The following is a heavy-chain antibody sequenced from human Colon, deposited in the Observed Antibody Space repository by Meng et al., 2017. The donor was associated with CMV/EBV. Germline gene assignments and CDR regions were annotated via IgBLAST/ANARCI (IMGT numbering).Heavy chain of an antibody. J-gene: IGHJ4*02. Sequence: SETLSLTCTVSGYSISSGYYWGWIRQPPGKGLEWIGSIYHSGSTYYNPSLKSRVTISVDTSKNQFSLKLSSVTAADTAVYYCARYYDFWSGRFDYWGQGTLVTVSS. CDR3: ARYYDFWSGRFDY. V-gene: IGHV4-38-2*02. CDR2: IYHSGST. CDR1: GYSISSGYY. D-gene: IGHD3-3*01.